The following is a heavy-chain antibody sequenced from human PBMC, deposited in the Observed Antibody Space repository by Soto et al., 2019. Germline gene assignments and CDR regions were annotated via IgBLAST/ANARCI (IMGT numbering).Heavy chain of an antibody. CDR2: INPINGKT. D-gene: IGHD4-17*01. CDR1: GGTFSSYT. CDR3: ARVGSYGELDY. V-gene: IGHV1-3*01. Sequence: ASVKVSCKASGGTFSSYTISWVRQAPGQRLEWMGWINPINGKTKYSQKFQGRVTITRDTSASTAYMELSSLRSEDTAVYYCARVGSYGELDYWGQGTLVTVS. J-gene: IGHJ4*02.